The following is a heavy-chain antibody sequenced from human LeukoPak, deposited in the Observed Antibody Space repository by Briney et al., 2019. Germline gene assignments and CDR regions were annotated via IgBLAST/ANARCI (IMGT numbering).Heavy chain of an antibody. CDR3: ARVVRVVVVAGTRGYYYYYMDV. CDR1: GGSLSSGSYY. CDR2: FYTSGST. J-gene: IGHJ6*03. V-gene: IGHV4-61*02. D-gene: IGHD2-15*01. Sequence: PSGTLSLTCTVSGGSLSSGSYYWSCIRQPAGKGLEWIGRFYTSGSTNYNPSLKSRVTISVDTSKNQSSLKLSSVTAADTAVYYCARVVRVVVVAGTRGYYYYYMDVWGKGTTVTVSS.